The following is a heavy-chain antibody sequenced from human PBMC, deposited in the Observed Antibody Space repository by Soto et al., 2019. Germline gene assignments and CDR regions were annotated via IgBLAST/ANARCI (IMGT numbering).Heavy chain of an antibody. CDR2: IYYSGST. D-gene: IGHD2-8*01. Sequence: SETLSLTCTVSGGSISSGDYYWSWIPQPPGKGLEWIGYIYYSGSTYYNPSLKSRVTISVDTSKNQFSLKLSSVTAADTAVYYCARARGFVLMVYAIRGEWFDPWGQGTLVTVSS. CDR1: GGSISSGDYY. CDR3: ARARGFVLMVYAIRGEWFDP. V-gene: IGHV4-30-4*01. J-gene: IGHJ5*02.